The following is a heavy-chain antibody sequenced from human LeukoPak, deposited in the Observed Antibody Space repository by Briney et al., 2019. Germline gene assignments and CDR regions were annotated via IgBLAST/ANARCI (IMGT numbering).Heavy chain of an antibody. CDR3: ARAHTGAARPVFDY. J-gene: IGHJ4*02. Sequence: GGSLRLSCAASGFTFSSYSMNWVRQAPGKGLEWVSSISSSSSYIYYADSVKGRFTISRDNAKNSLYLQMNSLRAEDTAVYYCARAHTGAARPVFDYWGQGTLVTVSS. CDR1: GFTFSSYS. V-gene: IGHV3-21*01. D-gene: IGHD6-6*01. CDR2: ISSSSSYI.